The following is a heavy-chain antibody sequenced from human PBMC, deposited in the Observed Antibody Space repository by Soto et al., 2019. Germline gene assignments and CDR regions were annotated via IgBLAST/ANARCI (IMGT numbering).Heavy chain of an antibody. D-gene: IGHD3-10*01. CDR3: ARSRGVTLLYYYYYGMDV. V-gene: IGHV4-59*01. CDR2: IYYSGST. Sequence: SETLSLTCTVSGGSISSYYWSWIRQPPGKGLEWIGYIYYSGSTNYNPSLKSRVTISVDTSKNQFSLKLSSVTAADTAVYYCARSRGVTLLYYYYYGMDVWGQGTTLTVSS. J-gene: IGHJ6*02. CDR1: GGSISSYY.